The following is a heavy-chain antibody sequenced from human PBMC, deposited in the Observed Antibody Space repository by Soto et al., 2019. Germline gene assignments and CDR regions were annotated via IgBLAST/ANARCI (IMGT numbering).Heavy chain of an antibody. Sequence: QVQLQQWGAGLLKPSETLSLTCAVYGGSFSDYYWSWIRQTPEKGLEWIGEVSHSGSTTYNPSLKNRDTITVHSSKNQFSLTLNSVTAADTAMYCCAREEPASRHHDYWGQGNLVTVSS. D-gene: IGHD1-26*01. V-gene: IGHV4-34*02. CDR1: GGSFSDYY. CDR2: VSHSGST. J-gene: IGHJ4*02. CDR3: AREEPASRHHDY.